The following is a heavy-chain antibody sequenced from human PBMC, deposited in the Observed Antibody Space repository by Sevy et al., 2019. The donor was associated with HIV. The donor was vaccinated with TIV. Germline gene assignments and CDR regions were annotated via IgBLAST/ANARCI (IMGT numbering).Heavy chain of an antibody. CDR1: GFPFSHYG. CDR3: AKDFYDFSGRVAVVDP. J-gene: IGHJ5*02. Sequence: GGSLRLSCASSGFPFSHYGFHWVRHAPGKGLDWVAFIRYDGSKKDYAESVRGRFTVSRDNSKNTLYLQMNSLRPEDTATHYCAKDFYDFSGRVAVVDPWGQGTLVTVSS. D-gene: IGHD3-3*01. CDR2: IRYDGSKK. V-gene: IGHV3-30*02.